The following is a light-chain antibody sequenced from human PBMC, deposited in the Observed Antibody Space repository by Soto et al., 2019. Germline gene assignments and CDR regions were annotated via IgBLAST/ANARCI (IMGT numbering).Light chain of an antibody. V-gene: IGKV1-5*03. Sequence: DIQMTQSPSTLSASVGDRIIITCRASESISSWLAWYQLKPGKAPKLLIYKASTLESGVPSRFSASGSGTEFTLTISSLQPDDSATYFCHQYSASHTFGGGTKVEIK. CDR1: ESISSW. J-gene: IGKJ4*01. CDR3: HQYSASHT. CDR2: KAS.